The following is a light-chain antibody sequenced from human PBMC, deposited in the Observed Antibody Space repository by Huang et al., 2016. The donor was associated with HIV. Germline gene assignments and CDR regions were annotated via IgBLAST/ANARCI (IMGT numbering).Light chain of an antibody. V-gene: IGKV1D-13*01. CDR2: DAS. Sequence: AIQLTQSPSSLSASVGDRVTITCRASQGISSALAWYQQKPGKAPKLRIYDASSLESGVPSRFSGSGSGTDFTLTISSLQPEDFATYYCQQFNNYLTFGQGTRLEIK. J-gene: IGKJ5*01. CDR1: QGISSA. CDR3: QQFNNYLT.